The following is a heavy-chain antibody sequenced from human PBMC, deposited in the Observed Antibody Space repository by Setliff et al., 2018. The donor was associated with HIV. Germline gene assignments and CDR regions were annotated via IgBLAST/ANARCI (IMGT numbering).Heavy chain of an antibody. V-gene: IGHV4-38-2*01. CDR1: GYAITSGFY. CDR2: IYHSGTT. D-gene: IGHD6-19*01. J-gene: IGHJ5*02. CDR3: ARGGRYYLPGIAVAGIQRNWFDP. Sequence: PSETLSLTCAVSGYAITSGFYWGWIRQPPGKGLEWIGSIYHSGTTNYNSSLKSRVTISVDTSKNQFSLKLSSVTAADTAVYYCARGGRYYLPGIAVAGIQRNWFDPWGQGALVTSPQ.